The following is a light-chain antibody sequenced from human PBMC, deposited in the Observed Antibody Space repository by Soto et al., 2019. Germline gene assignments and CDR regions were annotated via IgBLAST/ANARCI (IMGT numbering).Light chain of an antibody. CDR1: QSVNSN. J-gene: IGKJ1*01. Sequence: EIVMTQSPATLSVSPAERATLACRASQSVNSNLAWYQQKPGQAPRLLIYGVSTRATGIPARFSGSGSGTEFTLTISSLQSEDLALYYCQHYNNWPWSFGQGTKVEI. V-gene: IGKV3-15*01. CDR2: GVS. CDR3: QHYNNWPWS.